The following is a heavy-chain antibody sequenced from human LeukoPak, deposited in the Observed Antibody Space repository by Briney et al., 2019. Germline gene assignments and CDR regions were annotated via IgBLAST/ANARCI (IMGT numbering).Heavy chain of an antibody. D-gene: IGHD1-26*01. CDR3: ARVNSGSYRNNWFDP. CDR1: GGSVSSGSYY. CDR2: IYYSGST. Sequence: SETLSLTCTVSGGSVSSGSYYWSWIRQPPGKGLEWIGYIYYSGSTNYNPSLKGRVTISVDTSKNQFSLKLSSVTAADTAVYYCARVNSGSYRNNWFDPWGQGTLVTVSS. J-gene: IGHJ5*02. V-gene: IGHV4-61*01.